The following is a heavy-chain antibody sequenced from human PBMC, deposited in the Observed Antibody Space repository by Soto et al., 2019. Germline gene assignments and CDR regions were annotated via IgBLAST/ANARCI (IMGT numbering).Heavy chain of an antibody. CDR3: AKGPWHLAHGHYFDY. V-gene: IGHV3-30*18. CDR2: ISYDGSTI. J-gene: IGHJ4*02. CDR1: GFTFSSYA. D-gene: IGHD5-12*01. Sequence: QVQVVESGGGVVQPGRSLRLSCAAPGFTFSSYAMHWVRQAPGKGLEWVAGISYDGSTIYYVDSVKGRFTVSRDNSKNTLYLHMNSLRSEDTAVYSCAKGPWHLAHGHYFDYWGQGTLVTVSS.